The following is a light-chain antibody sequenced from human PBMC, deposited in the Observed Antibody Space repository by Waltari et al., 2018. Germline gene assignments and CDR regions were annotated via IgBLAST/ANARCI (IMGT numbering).Light chain of an antibody. CDR3: TEALQSVT. J-gene: IGKJ5*01. Sequence: EIVMTQSPLSLPVTPGERPSIYCRSSQSLLDNNGYNYLDWYLQKPGQSPQILIYLGSNRASGVPDRFSGSGSGTDFTLKISRVEAEDAGVYYCTEALQSVTFGQGTRLEIK. V-gene: IGKV2-28*01. CDR2: LGS. CDR1: QSLLDNNGYNY.